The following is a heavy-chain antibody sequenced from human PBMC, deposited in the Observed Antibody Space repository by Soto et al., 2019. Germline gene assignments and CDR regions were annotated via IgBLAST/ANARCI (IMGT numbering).Heavy chain of an antibody. CDR2: IHYSGST. D-gene: IGHD3-10*01. J-gene: IGHJ5*02. V-gene: IGHV4-59*01. Sequence: QVQLQESGPGLVKPSETLSLTCTVSGGSISSYYWSWIRQPPGKGLEWIGYIHYSGSTKYNPSLKSRVPLXVXTXXNQFSLKLSSVTAADTAVYYCARDRGGVASNWFDPWGQGTLVTVSS. CDR3: ARDRGGVASNWFDP. CDR1: GGSISSYY.